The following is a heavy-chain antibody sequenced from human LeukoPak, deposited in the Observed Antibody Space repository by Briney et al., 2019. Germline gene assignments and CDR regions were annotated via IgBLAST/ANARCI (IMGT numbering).Heavy chain of an antibody. V-gene: IGHV3-7*01. J-gene: IGHJ4*02. CDR3: ATSLYKWHGYSGNDHDF. CDR2: INQDGSEQ. CDR1: GVTFNTYW. Sequence: GGSLRLSCIASGVTFNTYWMTWVRQAPGKGLEWVANINQDGSEQNYVDSVKGRFTISRDNSKSSLFLQMTSLKTDDTALYYCATSLYKWHGYSGNDHDFWGQGTLVHVSS. D-gene: IGHD5-12*01.